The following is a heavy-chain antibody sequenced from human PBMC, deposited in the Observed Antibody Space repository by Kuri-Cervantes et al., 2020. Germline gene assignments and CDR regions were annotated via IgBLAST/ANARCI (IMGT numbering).Heavy chain of an antibody. Sequence: ASRKGCWKASGYTFTGYYMHWVRQAPGQGLEWMGWINTNSGGTNYAQKFQGRVTMTRDTSTSTAYMELSRLRSNDTAVYYCASGSFGELSQWDVWGKGTTVTVSS. J-gene: IGHJ6*04. CDR2: INTNSGGT. CDR3: ASGSFGELSQWDV. CDR1: GYTFTGYY. D-gene: IGHD3-10*01. V-gene: IGHV1-2*02.